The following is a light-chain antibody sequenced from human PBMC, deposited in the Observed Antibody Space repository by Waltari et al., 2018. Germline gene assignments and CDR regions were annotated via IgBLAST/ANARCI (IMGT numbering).Light chain of an antibody. CDR1: QSVSSN. Sequence: EIVMTQSPATLSVSPGERATLSCRASQSVSSNLAWYQQKPGQAPRLLIYGASTRAPGVPARFSGSGSGTDFTLTISGLQAEDYAVYFCHQHNSWPPLSFGGGTKVEIK. CDR2: GAS. V-gene: IGKV3-15*01. CDR3: HQHNSWPPLS. J-gene: IGKJ4*01.